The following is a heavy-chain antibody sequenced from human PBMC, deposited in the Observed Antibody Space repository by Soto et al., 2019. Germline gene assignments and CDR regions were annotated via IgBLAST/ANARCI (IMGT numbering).Heavy chain of an antibody. J-gene: IGHJ4*02. Sequence: QVQLVESGGGVVQPGKSLRLSCAASGFTFSHHGIHWVRQAPGKGLEWVAVIWYDGSLKYYGDSVQGRFTVSRDNSKNTVYLQVNSLRAEDSAVYYCARWDLDWWGQGTLVNVSS. CDR1: GFTFSHHG. D-gene: IGHD2-21*01. V-gene: IGHV3-33*01. CDR3: ARWDLDW. CDR2: IWYDGSLK.